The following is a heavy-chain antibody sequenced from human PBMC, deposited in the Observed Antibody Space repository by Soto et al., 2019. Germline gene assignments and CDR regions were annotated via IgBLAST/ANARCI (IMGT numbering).Heavy chain of an antibody. J-gene: IGHJ4*02. V-gene: IGHV3-9*01. D-gene: IGHD3-3*01. Sequence: GGSLRLSCVVTGLNFDDFAMHWVRQAPGKGLEWVSGITWNSRVLAYADSVKGRFTISRDNARNSLYLQMDSLRDEDTALYYCAKGRYDFWSPYYFDSWGQGTLVTVFS. CDR1: GLNFDDFA. CDR3: AKGRYDFWSPYYFDS. CDR2: ITWNSRVL.